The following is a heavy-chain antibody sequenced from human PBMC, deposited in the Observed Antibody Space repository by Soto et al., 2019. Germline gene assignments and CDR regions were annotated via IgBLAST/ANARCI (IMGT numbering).Heavy chain of an antibody. D-gene: IGHD1-1*01. J-gene: IGHJ4*02. CDR1: GYTFTSYD. Sequence: QVQLVQSGTELKKPGASVKVSCKASGYTFTSYDINWVRQATGQGLEWMGWMNPNSGNAGYAQRFQGRVTMTWNTSISTAYMDLSSLRSEDTAVYYCARSQRRTSAAGAGDYWGQGTPVTASS. CDR3: ARSQRRTSAAGAGDY. V-gene: IGHV1-8*01. CDR2: MNPNSGNA.